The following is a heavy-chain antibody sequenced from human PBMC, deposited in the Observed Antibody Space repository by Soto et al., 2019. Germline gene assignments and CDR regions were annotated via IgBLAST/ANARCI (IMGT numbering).Heavy chain of an antibody. CDR1: AGTLRNYP. D-gene: IGHD5-12*01. J-gene: IGHJ2*01. CDR3: ARGNHRWLQLWYFDL. V-gene: IGHV1-69*12. CDR2: IIPICGTV. Sequence: QVQLVQSGAEVKKPGSSVKVSCRSSAGTLRNYPISWVRQAPGQGLEWMGGIIPICGTVNYAQKLQGRVTITADESTSTAYMELSSLRSADTAVYYCARGNHRWLQLWYFDLWGRGTLVTGSS.